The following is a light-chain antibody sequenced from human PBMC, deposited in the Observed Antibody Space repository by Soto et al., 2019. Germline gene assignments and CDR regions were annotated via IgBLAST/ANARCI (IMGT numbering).Light chain of an antibody. CDR3: QQYNKWPPWT. CDR2: SAF. J-gene: IGKJ1*01. Sequence: EIVLTQFPATLSLSPGERATLSCRASQSISNNLAWYQQKPGQAPRLVIYSAFTRATGIPARFSGSGSGTEFTLTISSLQSEDFAVYYCQQYNKWPPWTFGQGTKVEIK. CDR1: QSISNN. V-gene: IGKV3-15*01.